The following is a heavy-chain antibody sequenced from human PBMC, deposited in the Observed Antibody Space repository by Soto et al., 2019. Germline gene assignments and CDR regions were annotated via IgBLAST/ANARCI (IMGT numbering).Heavy chain of an antibody. Sequence: ASVKVSCKASGYAFTGYYMHWVRQAPGQGLEWMGWINPNSGGTNYAQKFQGWVTVTRDTSISTAYMELSRLRSDDTAVYYCARVVSAIVATNLGAFDYWGQGTLVTVAS. J-gene: IGHJ4*02. D-gene: IGHD5-12*01. V-gene: IGHV1-2*04. CDR2: INPNSGGT. CDR1: GYAFTGYY. CDR3: ARVVSAIVATNLGAFDY.